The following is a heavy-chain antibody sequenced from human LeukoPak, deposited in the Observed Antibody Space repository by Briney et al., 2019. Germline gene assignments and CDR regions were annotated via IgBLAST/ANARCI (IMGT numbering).Heavy chain of an antibody. V-gene: IGHV3-23*01. CDR2: LSGSGGST. D-gene: IGHD2-21*02. Sequence: GGSLRLSCAAPGFTFSNYAMSWVRQAPGKGLEWVSGLSGSGGSTYYADSVKGRFTISRDNFKNTLYLQMNSLRAEDTAVYYCAKGGGGDFPFDYWGQGTLVTVSS. J-gene: IGHJ4*02. CDR1: GFTFSNYA. CDR3: AKGGGGDFPFDY.